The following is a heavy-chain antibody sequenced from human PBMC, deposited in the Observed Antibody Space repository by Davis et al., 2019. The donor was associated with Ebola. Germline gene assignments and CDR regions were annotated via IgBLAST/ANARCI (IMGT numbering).Heavy chain of an antibody. J-gene: IGHJ4*02. D-gene: IGHD6-13*01. CDR2: INAGNGNT. Sequence: AASVKVSCKASDYTFSSFAMSWVRQAPGQRLEWMGWINAGNGNTKYSQKFQGRVTITRDTSASTAYMELSSLRSEDTAVYYCARDLGIAAAGTWGQGTLVTVSS. CDR1: DYTFSSFA. V-gene: IGHV1-3*01. CDR3: ARDLGIAAAGT.